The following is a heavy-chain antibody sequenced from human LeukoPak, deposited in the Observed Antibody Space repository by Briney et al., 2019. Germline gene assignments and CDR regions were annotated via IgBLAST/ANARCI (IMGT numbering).Heavy chain of an antibody. Sequence: APVKLYRNASRHTYTSYDVNCVRDACGQAREEWRALHPNSGNKGYAQKSQGRVTETRDPSISTAYMELSILRSEDTAVYYCARGRAYSSGASAFDYWGQGTLVTVSS. CDR3: ARGRAYSSGASAFDY. CDR1: RHTYTSYD. J-gene: IGHJ4*02. D-gene: IGHD6-19*01. CDR2: LHPNSGNK. V-gene: IGHV1-8*01.